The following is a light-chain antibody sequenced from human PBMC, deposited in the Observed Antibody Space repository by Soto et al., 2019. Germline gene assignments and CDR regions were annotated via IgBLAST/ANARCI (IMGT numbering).Light chain of an antibody. J-gene: IGKJ5*01. Sequence: EIVMTQSPATLSVSAGERATLSCRASQSVSSNLAWYQQRHGQAPRLLIYGASTRATGIPTRFSGSGSGTEFTLTISSLQSEDFALYYCQQYNNWPPITFGQGTRLDIK. CDR3: QQYNNWPPIT. CDR1: QSVSSN. V-gene: IGKV3-15*01. CDR2: GAS.